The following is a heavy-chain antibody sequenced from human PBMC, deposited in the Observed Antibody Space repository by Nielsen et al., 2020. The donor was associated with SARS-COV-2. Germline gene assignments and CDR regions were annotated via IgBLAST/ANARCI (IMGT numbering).Heavy chain of an antibody. V-gene: IGHV3-21*06. CDR1: GFTFSNYN. J-gene: IGHJ3*02. D-gene: IGHD4-17*01. CDR2: ISSSSGYI. CDR3: AKNYGDYVRGDALGI. Sequence: GGSLRLSCEASGFTFSNYNMNWVRQAPGKGLEWVSTISSSSGYIYYADSVKGRFTISRDNAKNSLYLEMNSLRAEDTAVYYCAKNYGDYVRGDALGIWGQGTTVTVSS.